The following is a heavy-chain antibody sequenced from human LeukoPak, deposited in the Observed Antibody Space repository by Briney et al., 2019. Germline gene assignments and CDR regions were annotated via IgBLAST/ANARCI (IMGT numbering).Heavy chain of an antibody. V-gene: IGHV4-39*01. Sequence: SETLSLTCTVSGGSISSSSYYWGWIRQPPGKGLEWIESIYYSGSTYYNPSLKSRVTISVDTSKNQFSLKLSSVTAADTAVYYCARTREWGQGTLVTVSS. CDR3: ARTRE. J-gene: IGHJ4*02. CDR2: IYYSGST. CDR1: GGSISSSSYY.